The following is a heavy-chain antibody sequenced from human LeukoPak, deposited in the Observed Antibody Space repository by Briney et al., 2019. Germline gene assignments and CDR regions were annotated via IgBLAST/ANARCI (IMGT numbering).Heavy chain of an antibody. CDR3: ARDQVEDSYGYKEDAFDI. Sequence: GASVKVSCKASGYTFTSYYMHWVRQAPGQGLEWMGIINPSGGSTSYAQKFQGRVTMTRDTSTSTVYMELSSLRSEDTAVYYCARDQVEDSYGYKEDAFDIWRQGTMVTVSS. V-gene: IGHV1-46*01. CDR2: INPSGGST. J-gene: IGHJ3*02. CDR1: GYTFTSYY. D-gene: IGHD5-18*01.